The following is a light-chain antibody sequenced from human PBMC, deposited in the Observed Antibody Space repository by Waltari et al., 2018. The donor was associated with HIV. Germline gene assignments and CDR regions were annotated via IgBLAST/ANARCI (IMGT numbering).Light chain of an antibody. V-gene: IGLV3-25*03. CDR3: QSTDSSGTYVV. CDR2: KDS. J-gene: IGLJ2*01. CDR1: ALPNQY. Sequence: SYELTQPPSLSVSPGPPASIPCSGSALPNQYDYLYQQKAGQAPVLIIYKDSERPSGIPERFSGSSSGTTVTLTISGVQAEDEADYYCQSTDSSGTYVVFGGGTKVTVL.